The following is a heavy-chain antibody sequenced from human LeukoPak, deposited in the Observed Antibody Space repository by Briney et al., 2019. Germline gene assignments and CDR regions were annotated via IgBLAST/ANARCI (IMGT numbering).Heavy chain of an antibody. D-gene: IGHD3-22*01. J-gene: IGHJ6*03. V-gene: IGHV1-69*05. CDR1: AGTFISYA. Sequence: GASVKVSYKASAGTFISYAISWVRQAPGQGLGWMGGIIPIFGTANYAQKFQGRVTITTDESTSTAYMELSSLRSEDTAVYYCARAPDYDSSGYSYYYYMDVWGKGTTVTVSS. CDR3: ARAPDYDSSGYSYYYYMDV. CDR2: IIPIFGTA.